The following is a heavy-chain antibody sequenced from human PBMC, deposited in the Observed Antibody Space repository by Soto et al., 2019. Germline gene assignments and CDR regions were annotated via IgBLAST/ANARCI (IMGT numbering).Heavy chain of an antibody. V-gene: IGHV1-3*01. CDR2: INAGNGNT. CDR3: ARDGVLLWFGETPQGAPSPLHFDY. D-gene: IGHD3-10*01. J-gene: IGHJ4*02. Sequence: GASVKVSCKASGYTFTSYTIHWVRQAPGQRLEWMGWINAGNGNTKYSQNFQGRVTITRDTSASTAYMELSSLRSEDTAVYYCARDGVLLWFGETPQGAPSPLHFDYWGQGTLVTVSS. CDR1: GYTFTSYT.